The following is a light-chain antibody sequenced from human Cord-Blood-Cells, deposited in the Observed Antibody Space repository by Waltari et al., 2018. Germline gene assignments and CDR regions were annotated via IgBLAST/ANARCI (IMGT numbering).Light chain of an antibody. V-gene: IGKV1-39*01. CDR3: QQSYSTPHS. CDR2: AAS. J-gene: IGKJ2*03. Sequence: DIQMTQSPSSLSASVGDRVTITCRESQSISSYLNWYQQKPGKAPKLIIYAASSLQSGVPSRFSSRESRTDFTLTISSLQPEDFATYYYQQSYSTPHSFGEGTKLEIK. CDR1: QSISSY.